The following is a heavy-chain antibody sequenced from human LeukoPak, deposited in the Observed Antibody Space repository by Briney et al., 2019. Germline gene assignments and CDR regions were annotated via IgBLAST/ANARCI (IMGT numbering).Heavy chain of an antibody. V-gene: IGHV3-30*03. D-gene: IGHD3-9*01. CDR1: GFTFSSYG. J-gene: IGHJ4*02. CDR3: ARGLHYDILTGYLQFDY. Sequence: GGSLRLSCAASGFTFSSYGMHWVRQAPGKGLEWVAVISYDGSNKYYADSVKGRFTISRDNSKNTLYLQMNSLRAEDTAVYYCARGLHYDILTGYLQFDYWGQGTLVTVSS. CDR2: ISYDGSNK.